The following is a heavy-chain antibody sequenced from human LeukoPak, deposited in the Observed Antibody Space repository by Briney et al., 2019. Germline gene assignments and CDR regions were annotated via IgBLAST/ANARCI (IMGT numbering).Heavy chain of an antibody. V-gene: IGHV3-30*03. CDR1: GFTFSNYG. CDR3: ARYCSTTSCQGAYYGMDV. D-gene: IGHD2-2*01. CDR2: ISYDGTNK. J-gene: IGHJ6*02. Sequence: GRSLRLSCAGSGFTFSNYGMHWVRQAPGKGPEWVAVISYDGTNKYYADSVKGRFTISRDNSKNTLYLQMNSLRAEDTALYYCARYCSTTSCQGAYYGMDVWGQGTTVTVSS.